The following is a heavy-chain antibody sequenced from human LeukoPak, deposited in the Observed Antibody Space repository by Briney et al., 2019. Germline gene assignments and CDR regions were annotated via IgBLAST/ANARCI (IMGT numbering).Heavy chain of an antibody. J-gene: IGHJ4*02. CDR2: TCYRSKWYN. CDR3: SRSDGGSDFDY. CDR1: GDSVSSNKAS. Sequence: SQTLSLTCAISGDSVSSNKASWTWLRQSPSRGLEWQGWTCYRSKWYNDYAVSLNSRISINPDTSKNQFSLPLNSVTREDTAVYYCSRSDGGSDFDYWGQGTLVTVSS. D-gene: IGHD5-24*01. V-gene: IGHV6-1*01.